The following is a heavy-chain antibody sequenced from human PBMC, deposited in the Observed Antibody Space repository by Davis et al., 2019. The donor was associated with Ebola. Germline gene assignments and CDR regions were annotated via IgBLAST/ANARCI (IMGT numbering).Heavy chain of an antibody. CDR3: ARDRVEIAAAAGWFDP. Sequence: ASGKVSCKASGYTCTSYGISWLRQAPGQGLEWMGWISAYNGNTNYAQKLQGRVTMTTDTSTSTAYMELRSLRSDDTAVYYCARDRVEIAAAAGWFDPWGQGTLVTVSS. D-gene: IGHD6-13*01. CDR1: GYTCTSYG. J-gene: IGHJ5*02. V-gene: IGHV1-18*04. CDR2: ISAYNGNT.